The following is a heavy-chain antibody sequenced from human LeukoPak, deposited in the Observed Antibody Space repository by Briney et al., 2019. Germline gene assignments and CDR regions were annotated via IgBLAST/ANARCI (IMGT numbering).Heavy chain of an antibody. D-gene: IGHD3-22*01. Sequence: ASVKVSCKVSGYTLTELSMHWVRQAPGKGLEWMGGFDPEDGETIYAQKFQGRVTMTEDTSTDTAYMELSRLRSEDTAVYYCARLYYYDSSGYYNDAFDIWGQGKMVTVSS. CDR3: ARLYYYDSSGYYNDAFDI. J-gene: IGHJ3*02. CDR1: GYTLTELS. V-gene: IGHV1-24*01. CDR2: FDPEDGET.